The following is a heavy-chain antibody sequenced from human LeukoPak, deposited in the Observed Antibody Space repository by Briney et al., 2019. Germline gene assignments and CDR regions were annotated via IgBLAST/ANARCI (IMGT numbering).Heavy chain of an antibody. CDR3: AAGGDSAKAGY. CDR2: IHYSGTPT. V-gene: IGHV4-39*01. J-gene: IGHJ4*02. CDR1: GASISSGRYY. Sequence: PSETLSLACAVSGASISSGRYYWGWFRQPPGKGLEWIGTIHYSGTPTFYNPSLESRVTILADTSKNQFSLKLSSVTAADTALYYCAAGGDSAKAGYWGQGTLVAVSS. D-gene: IGHD3-16*01.